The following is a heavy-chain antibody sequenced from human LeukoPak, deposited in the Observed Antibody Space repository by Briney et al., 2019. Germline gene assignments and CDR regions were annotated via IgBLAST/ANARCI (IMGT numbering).Heavy chain of an antibody. CDR1: GFTFSDYY. Sequence: GGSLRPSCAASGFTFSDYYMSWIRQAPGKGLEWVSYISSSGSTIYYADSVKGRFTISRDNAKNSLYLQMNSLRAEDTAVYYCARLGSYCTNGVCYRSFDYWGQGTLVTVSS. D-gene: IGHD2-8*01. CDR2: ISSSGSTI. V-gene: IGHV3-11*01. CDR3: ARLGSYCTNGVCYRSFDY. J-gene: IGHJ4*02.